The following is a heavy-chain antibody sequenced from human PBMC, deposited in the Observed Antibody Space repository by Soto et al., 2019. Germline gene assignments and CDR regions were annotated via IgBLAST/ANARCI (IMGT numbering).Heavy chain of an antibody. J-gene: IGHJ4*02. CDR3: ARDKITGLFDY. V-gene: IGHV4-34*01. CDR2: INHSGRT. D-gene: IGHD2-8*02. Sequence: QVQLQQWGAGLLKPSETLSLTCAVYGGSFSGYYWTWIRQPPGTGLEWLGEINHSGRTNYNPSLNSRVTISVDTSQLQFSLKLTSVTAADTAVYYCARDKITGLFDYWGQGTLVTVSS. CDR1: GGSFSGYY.